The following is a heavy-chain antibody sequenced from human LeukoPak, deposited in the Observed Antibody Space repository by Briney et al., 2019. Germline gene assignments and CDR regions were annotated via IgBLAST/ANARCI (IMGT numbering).Heavy chain of an antibody. V-gene: IGHV3-15*07. CDR1: GFTFSNAW. D-gene: IGHD2-15*01. CDR2: IKSKTDGGTT. CDR3: ARTYCSGGSCYSDVRSNWFDP. J-gene: IGHJ5*02. Sequence: TGGSLRLSCAASGFTFSNAWMNWVRQAPGKGLEWVGRIKSKTDGGTTDYAAPVKGRFTISRDDSKNTLYLQMNSLKTEDTAVYYCARTYCSGGSCYSDVRSNWFDPWGQGTLVTVSS.